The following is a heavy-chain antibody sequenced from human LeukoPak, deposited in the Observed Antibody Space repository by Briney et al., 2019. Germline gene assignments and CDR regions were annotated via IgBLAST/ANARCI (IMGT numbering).Heavy chain of an antibody. CDR2: IYTSGST. J-gene: IGHJ5*02. CDR3: ARLGYCSGGSCYSGWFDP. V-gene: IGHV4-4*09. CDR1: GGSISSYY. D-gene: IGHD2-15*01. Sequence: SETLSLTCTVSGGSISSYYWSWIRQPPGKGLEWIGYIYTSGSTNYNPSLKSRVTISVDTSKNQFSLKLSSVTAADTAVYYCARLGYCSGGSCYSGWFDPWGQGTLVTVSS.